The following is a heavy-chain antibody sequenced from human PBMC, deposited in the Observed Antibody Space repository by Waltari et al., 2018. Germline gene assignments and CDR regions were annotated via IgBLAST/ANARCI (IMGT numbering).Heavy chain of an antibody. V-gene: IGHV3-30*02. CDR2: IRFDGSNR. J-gene: IGHJ4*02. Sequence: QVHLVESGGGVVQPGGSLRLSCAASGFTFTSYGIHWVRQAPGRGVEGVAFIRFDGSNRYYADSVKGRFTISRDNNENTLYLQMSSLRAEDTAVYYCAKEGNVVVVPAAIVDYWGQGTLVTVSS. CDR3: AKEGNVVVVPAAIVDY. CDR1: GFTFTSYG. D-gene: IGHD2-2*01.